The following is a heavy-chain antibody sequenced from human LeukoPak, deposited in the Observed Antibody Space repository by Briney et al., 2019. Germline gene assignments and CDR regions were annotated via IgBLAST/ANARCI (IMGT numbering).Heavy chain of an antibody. J-gene: IGHJ4*02. CDR1: GDSVSNNSAA. Sequence: SQTLSLTCAISGDSVSNNSAAWNWIRQSPSRGLEWLGRAYYRSKWYNDYAVSVKSRITINPDTSKNQFSLQVNSVTPEDTAVYYCARAPTPIIAVAGSFDYWGQGTLVTVSS. V-gene: IGHV6-1*01. D-gene: IGHD6-19*01. CDR3: ARAPTPIIAVAGSFDY. CDR2: AYYRSKWYN.